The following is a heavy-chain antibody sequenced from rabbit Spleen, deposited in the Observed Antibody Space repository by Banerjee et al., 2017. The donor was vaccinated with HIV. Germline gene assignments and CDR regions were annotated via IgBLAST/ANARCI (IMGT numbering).Heavy chain of an antibody. CDR1: GFTLSSSYY. CDR3: VRDTWHFSL. V-gene: IGHV1S45*01. CDR2: IYAGSSGNT. J-gene: IGHJ4*01. D-gene: IGHD3-1*01. Sequence: QEHLKESGGGLVQPGGSLKLSCTASGFTLSSSYYMCWVRQAPGKGLEWIACIYAGSSGNTYYASWVNGRFTISSHNAQNTLYLQLSSLTAADTATYFCVRDTWHFSLWGQGTLVTVS.